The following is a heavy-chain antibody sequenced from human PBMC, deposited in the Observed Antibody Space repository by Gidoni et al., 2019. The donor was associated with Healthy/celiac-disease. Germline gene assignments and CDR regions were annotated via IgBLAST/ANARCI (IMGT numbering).Heavy chain of an antibody. CDR1: GFTFSSYA. V-gene: IGHV3-23*01. CDR3: AKDWGPLTGTFDY. J-gene: IGHJ4*02. D-gene: IGHD1-7*01. CDR2: ISGSGGST. Sequence: EVQLLESRGGLVQTGGFLRLSCAASGFTFSSYAMSWVRQAPGEGLVWVSAISGSGGSTYYADSVKGRFTITRDNSKNTLYLQMNSLRAEDTAVYYCAKDWGPLTGTFDYWGQGTLVTVSS.